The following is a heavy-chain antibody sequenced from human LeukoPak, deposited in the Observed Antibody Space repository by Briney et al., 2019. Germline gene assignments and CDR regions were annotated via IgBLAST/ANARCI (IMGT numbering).Heavy chain of an antibody. Sequence: GGSLRLSCAASGFTFSSYRMNWVRQAPGKGLEWVSSISSSSSYIYYADSVKGRFTISRDNAKNSLYLQMNSLRAEDTAVYYCARGTGYYYDSSGYLDYWGQGTLVTVSS. V-gene: IGHV3-21*01. J-gene: IGHJ4*02. D-gene: IGHD3-22*01. CDR3: ARGTGYYYDSSGYLDY. CDR1: GFTFSSYR. CDR2: ISSSSSYI.